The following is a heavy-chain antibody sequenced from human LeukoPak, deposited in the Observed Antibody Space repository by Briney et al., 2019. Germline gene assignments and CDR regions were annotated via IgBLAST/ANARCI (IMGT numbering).Heavy chain of an antibody. D-gene: IGHD3-22*01. J-gene: IGHJ5*02. CDR1: GFTFDDYA. CDR2: ISWNSGSI. Sequence: GRSLRLSCAASGFTFDDYAMHWVRQAPRKGLEWVSGISWNSGSIGYADSVKGRFTISRDNAKNSLYLQMNSLRAEDTALYYCAKGPHSYYYDSSGAWFDPWGQGTLVTVSS. V-gene: IGHV3-9*01. CDR3: AKGPHSYYYDSSGAWFDP.